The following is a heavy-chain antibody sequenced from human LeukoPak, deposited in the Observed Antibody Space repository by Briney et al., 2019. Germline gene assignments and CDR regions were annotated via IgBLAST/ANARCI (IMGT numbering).Heavy chain of an antibody. CDR3: ARLVRSGYFFDY. V-gene: IGHV4-39*01. CDR2: IYYSGST. Sequence: PSETMSLTCTVSGGSISSSSYYWGWIRQPPGKGLEWIGSIYYSGSTYYNPSLKSRVTISVDTSKNQFSLKLGSVTAADTAVYYCARLVRSGYFFDYWGQGTLVTVSS. J-gene: IGHJ4*02. CDR1: GGSISSSSYY. D-gene: IGHD3-22*01.